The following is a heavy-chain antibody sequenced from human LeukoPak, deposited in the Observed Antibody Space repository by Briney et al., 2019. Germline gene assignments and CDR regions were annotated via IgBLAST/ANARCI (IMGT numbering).Heavy chain of an antibody. D-gene: IGHD3-3*01. J-gene: IGHJ4*02. CDR1: GSTFGDYA. CDR2: IRSKAYGGTT. Sequence: PGGSLRLSCTASGSTFGDYAMSWFRQAPGKGLEWVGFIRSKAYGGTTEYAASVKGRFTISRDDSKSIAYLQMNSLKTEDTAVYYCTAYTLPITIFGVVMNPLDYWGQGTLVTVSS. V-gene: IGHV3-49*03. CDR3: TAYTLPITIFGVVMNPLDY.